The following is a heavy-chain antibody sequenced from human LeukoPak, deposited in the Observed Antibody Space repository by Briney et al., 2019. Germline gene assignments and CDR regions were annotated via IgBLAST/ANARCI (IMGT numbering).Heavy chain of an antibody. J-gene: IGHJ4*02. D-gene: IGHD3-22*01. CDR2: ISSSSSYI. CDR1: GFTFSSYS. V-gene: IGHV3-21*04. Sequence: GGSLRLSCAASGFTFSSYSMNWVRQAPGKGLEWVSSISSSSSYIYYADSVKGRFTISRDNAKNSLYLQMNSLRAEDTALYYCAKDHNPFSGGSGYFDYWGQGTLVTVSS. CDR3: AKDHNPFSGGSGYFDY.